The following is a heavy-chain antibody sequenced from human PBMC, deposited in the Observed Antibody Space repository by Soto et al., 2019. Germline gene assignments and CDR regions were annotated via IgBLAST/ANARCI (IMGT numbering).Heavy chain of an antibody. D-gene: IGHD3-16*01. V-gene: IGHV4-59*01. CDR3: ARGGTPIDY. Sequence: SETLSLTCTVSGGSISGYSWSWIRQPPGKGLEYIGYISYTGSTNYNPSLKSRVTISLDTSKNQFSLKLTSVTAADTAVYYCARGGTPIDYWGQGTLVTVSS. CDR1: GGSISGYS. J-gene: IGHJ4*02. CDR2: ISYTGST.